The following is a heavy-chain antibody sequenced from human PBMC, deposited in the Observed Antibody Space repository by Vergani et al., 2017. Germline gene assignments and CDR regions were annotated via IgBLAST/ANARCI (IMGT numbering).Heavy chain of an antibody. CDR2: IYYSGST. CDR1: GGSFSGYY. J-gene: IGHJ4*02. Sequence: QVQLQQWGAGLLKPSETLSLTCAVYGGSFSGYYWSWIRQPPGKGLEWIGYIYYSGSTNYNPSLKSRVTISVDTSKNQFSLKLSSVTAADTAVYYCARNGSYVDPTNYWGQGTLVTVSS. D-gene: IGHD1-26*01. CDR3: ARNGSYVDPTNY. V-gene: IGHV4-34*11.